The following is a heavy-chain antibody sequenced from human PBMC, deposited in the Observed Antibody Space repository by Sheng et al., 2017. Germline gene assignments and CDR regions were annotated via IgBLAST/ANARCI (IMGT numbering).Heavy chain of an antibody. V-gene: IGHV3-74*01. CDR1: GFTFSSYW. D-gene: IGHD3-22*01. CDR2: IKSDGSTA. Sequence: EVQLVESGGGLVQPGGSLRLSCAASGFTFSSYWMHWVRQAPGKGLVWVSRIKSDGSTADYADSVKGRFTISRDNAQNTVSLQMTSLRAEDTAVYYCTRDHQGDYYDSDGLDDFFDIWG. CDR3: TRDHQGDYYDSDGLDDFFDI. J-gene: IGHJ3*02.